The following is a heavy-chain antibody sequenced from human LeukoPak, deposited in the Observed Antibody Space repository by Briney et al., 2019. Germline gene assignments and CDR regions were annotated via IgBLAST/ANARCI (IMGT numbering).Heavy chain of an antibody. J-gene: IGHJ4*02. D-gene: IGHD6-13*01. CDR3: ARRQLAYDY. CDR2: IYYSGST. V-gene: IGHV4-39*07. CDR1: GGSISSSTYY. Sequence: PSETLSLTCTVSGGSISSSTYYWGWIRQPPGKGLEWIGSIYYSGSTNYNPSLKSRVTISVDTSKNQFSLKLSSVTAADTAVYYCARRQLAYDYWGQGTLVTVSS.